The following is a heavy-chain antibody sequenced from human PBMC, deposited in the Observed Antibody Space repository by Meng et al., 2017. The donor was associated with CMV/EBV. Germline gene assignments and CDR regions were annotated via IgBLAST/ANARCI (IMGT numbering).Heavy chain of an antibody. D-gene: IGHD3-3*01. Sequence: SGSTLVKPTQTLTLTCTFSGFSLSTSGVGVGWIRQPPGKALEWLAPIYWNDDKRYSPSLKGRFTITKDTSKNQVVLTMTNMDPVDTATSYCVSLLEWLLSLDYWGQGTLVTVSS. V-gene: IGHV2-5*04. CDR1: GFSLSTSGVG. CDR2: IYWNDDK. CDR3: VSLLEWLLSLDY. J-gene: IGHJ4*02.